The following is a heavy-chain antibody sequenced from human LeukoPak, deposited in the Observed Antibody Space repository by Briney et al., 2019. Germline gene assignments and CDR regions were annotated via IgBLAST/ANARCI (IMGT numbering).Heavy chain of an antibody. Sequence: GGSLRLSCEASGFSFSSYWMTWVRQAPGKGLEWVANIKEDGTQKYYVDSVKGRFTISRDNAKNSFYLQMNSLRAEDTAVYYCAKDLRPDGINDFDHWGQGTLVTVSS. CDR2: IKEDGTQK. CDR3: AKDLRPDGINDFDH. V-gene: IGHV3-7*03. CDR1: GFSFSSYW. J-gene: IGHJ4*02. D-gene: IGHD1-1*01.